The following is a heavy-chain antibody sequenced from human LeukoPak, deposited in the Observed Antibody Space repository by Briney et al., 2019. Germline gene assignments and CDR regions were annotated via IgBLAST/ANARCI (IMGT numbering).Heavy chain of an antibody. D-gene: IGHD3-10*01. Sequence: GGSLRLSCVASGFTFSSYSMNWVRQAPGKGLEWVSFISSSSTYIYYADSVKGRLTISRDNAKNSLFLQMNGLRAEDTAVYYCARGVGSYFDYWGQGTLVTVSS. CDR3: ARGVGSYFDY. CDR1: GFTFSSYS. V-gene: IGHV3-21*01. J-gene: IGHJ4*02. CDR2: ISSSSTYI.